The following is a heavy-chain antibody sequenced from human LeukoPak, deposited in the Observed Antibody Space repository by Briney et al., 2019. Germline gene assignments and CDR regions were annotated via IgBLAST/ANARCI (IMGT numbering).Heavy chain of an antibody. CDR3: ANHCSSTSCYTKAFDI. Sequence: GGSLRLSCEASGFVFRSFALAWVRQAPGKGLEWVSSITANGDRTYYADSVRGRFTISRDNSKNTLYLQMNSLRAEDTAVYYCANHCSSTSCYTKAFDIWGQGTMVTVSS. CDR1: GFVFRSFA. CDR2: ITANGDRT. D-gene: IGHD2-2*02. J-gene: IGHJ3*02. V-gene: IGHV3-23*01.